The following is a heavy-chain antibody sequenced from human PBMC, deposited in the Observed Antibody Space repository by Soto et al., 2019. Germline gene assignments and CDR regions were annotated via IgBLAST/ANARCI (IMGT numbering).Heavy chain of an antibody. D-gene: IGHD2-15*01. CDR1: GGSLNSEHYH. V-gene: IGHV4-61*01. Sequence: SETLSLTCTVSGGSLNSEHYHWTWIRQAPGKGLEWIGYIHYSGSTNYNPSLQSRVTISVDTSKNQFSLKLSSVTAADTAVYYCAREAEGYCSGGSCSQDAFDIWGQGTMVT. J-gene: IGHJ3*02. CDR2: IHYSGST. CDR3: AREAEGYCSGGSCSQDAFDI.